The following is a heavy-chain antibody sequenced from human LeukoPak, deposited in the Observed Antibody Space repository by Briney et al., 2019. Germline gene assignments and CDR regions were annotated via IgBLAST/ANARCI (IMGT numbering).Heavy chain of an antibody. Sequence: SETLSLTCTVSGGSISSYYWSWIRQPAGKGLEWIGRIYTSGSTNYNPSLKSRVTMSVDTSKNQFSLKLSSVTAADTAVHYCARDNRGITMVRGVPHTIYYFDYWGQGTLVTVSS. CDR1: GGSISSYY. D-gene: IGHD3-10*01. CDR3: ARDNRGITMVRGVPHTIYYFDY. J-gene: IGHJ4*02. CDR2: IYTSGST. V-gene: IGHV4-4*07.